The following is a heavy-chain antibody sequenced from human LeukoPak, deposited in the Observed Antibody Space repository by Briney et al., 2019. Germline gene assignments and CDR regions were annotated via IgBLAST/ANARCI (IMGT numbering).Heavy chain of an antibody. CDR3: ARGNRDTSGFYFYYGMDV. J-gene: IGHJ6*02. CDR2: ISWDSRNI. CDR1: GFTFSSYA. V-gene: IGHV3-9*01. D-gene: IGHD6-19*01. Sequence: PGGSLRLFCAASGFTFSSYAMSWVRQAPGKGLEWVSGISWDSRNIGYAASVKGRFTTSRDNGKNSLYLQMNSLRPDDTALYYCARGNRDTSGFYFYYGMDVWGPGSTVTVSS.